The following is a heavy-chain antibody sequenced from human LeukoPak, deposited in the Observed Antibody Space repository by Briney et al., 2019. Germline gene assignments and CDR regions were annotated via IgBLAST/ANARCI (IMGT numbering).Heavy chain of an antibody. D-gene: IGHD1-1*01. J-gene: IGHJ4*02. CDR3: AKGGSYRVQPYFDY. Sequence: PGGSLRLSCAASGFTFTSCTMSWVRQAPGKGLEWVSDIRGSGENTYYADSVKGRFTISGDNSKNTLYLQMSSLRAEDTAVYYCAKGGSYRVQPYFDYWGQGALVTVSS. CDR1: GFTFTSCT. V-gene: IGHV3-23*01. CDR2: IRGSGENT.